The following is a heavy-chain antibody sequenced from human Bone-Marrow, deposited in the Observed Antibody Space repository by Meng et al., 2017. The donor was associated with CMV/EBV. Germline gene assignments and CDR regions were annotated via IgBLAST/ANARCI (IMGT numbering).Heavy chain of an antibody. CDR2: LGDNGDKT. Sequence: GESLKISCAASGYSFSNYAMSWVRQAPGKGLEWVSTLGDNGDKTYNAASVKGRFIISRDSSKNTLYLQMNSLRADDTAVYYCAKAALYGSGSYYSAFDMWGQGTRVTVSS. J-gene: IGHJ3*02. V-gene: IGHV3-23*01. CDR1: GYSFSNYA. CDR3: AKAALYGSGSYYSAFDM. D-gene: IGHD3-10*01.